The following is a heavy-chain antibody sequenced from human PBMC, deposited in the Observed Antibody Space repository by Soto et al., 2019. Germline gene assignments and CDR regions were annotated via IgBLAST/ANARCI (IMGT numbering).Heavy chain of an antibody. J-gene: IGHJ6*01. CDR2: INGGTGQT. D-gene: IGHD1-1*01. CDR1: GYPFTTHA. CDR3: ARGKGMEENYYHYGLDI. V-gene: IGHV1-3*01. Sequence: ASVEVCCKASGYPFTTHAMHLVRQAPGQSLEWMGWINGGTGQTKHSQRFQGRVNITRDTSASTAYMELRSLRSEDTAVYYCARGKGMEENYYHYGLDIWGQGTPVTVSS.